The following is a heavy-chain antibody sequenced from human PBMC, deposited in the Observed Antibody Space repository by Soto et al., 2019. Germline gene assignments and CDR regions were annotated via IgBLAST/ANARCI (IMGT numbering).Heavy chain of an antibody. CDR3: AKKESWELLGNYYGMDV. J-gene: IGHJ6*02. V-gene: IGHV3-23*01. CDR1: GFTFSSYA. D-gene: IGHD1-26*01. CDR2: ISGSGGST. Sequence: PGGSLRLSCAASGFTFSSYAMSWVRQAPGKGLEWVSAISGSGGSTYYADSVKGRFTISRDNSKNTLYLQMNSLRAEDTAVYYCAKKESWELLGNYYGMDVWGQGTTVTVSS.